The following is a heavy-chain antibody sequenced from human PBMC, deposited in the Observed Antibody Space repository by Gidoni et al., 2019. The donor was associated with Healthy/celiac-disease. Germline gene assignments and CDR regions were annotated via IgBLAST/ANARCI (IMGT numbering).Heavy chain of an antibody. V-gene: IGHV3-23*01. Sequence: EVQLLESGGGLVQPGGCLRLSCAASGFTFSSYAMSWVRQAPGKGLEWVSAISGSGGSTYYADSVKGRFTISRDNSKNTLYLQMNSLRAEDTAVYYCAKARGSGSYSGRDYFDYWGQGTLVTVSS. CDR1: GFTFSSYA. CDR2: ISGSGGST. CDR3: AKARGSGSYSGRDYFDY. J-gene: IGHJ4*02. D-gene: IGHD3-10*01.